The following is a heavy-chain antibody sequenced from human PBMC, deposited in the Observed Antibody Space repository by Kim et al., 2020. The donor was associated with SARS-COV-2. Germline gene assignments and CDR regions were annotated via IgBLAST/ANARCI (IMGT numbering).Heavy chain of an antibody. D-gene: IGHD2-8*01. V-gene: IGHV5-10-1*01. Sequence: GESLKISCKGSGYSFTSYWISWVRQMPGKGLEWRGRIDPSDSYNNYSPSFQGHVTISADKSISTAYLQWSSLKASDTAMYYCARHETFPYCTNGVCTTPLHDYWGQGTLVTVSS. CDR3: ARHETFPYCTNGVCTTPLHDY. J-gene: IGHJ4*02. CDR1: GYSFTSYW. CDR2: IDPSDSYN.